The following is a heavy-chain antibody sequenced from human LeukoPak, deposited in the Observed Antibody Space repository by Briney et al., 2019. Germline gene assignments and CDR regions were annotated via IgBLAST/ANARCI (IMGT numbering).Heavy chain of an antibody. D-gene: IGHD6-13*01. V-gene: IGHV3-74*01. J-gene: IGHJ6*03. Sequence: GGSLRLSCAASGFAFSNYWLHWVRQAPGRGLVWVARINTHGSSTNYADSVKGRFTISRDNAKNTLYLQMTSLSAEDTAVYYALAGYYYYYMDIWGKGTTVTVSS. CDR2: INTHGSST. CDR1: GFAFSNYW. CDR3: LAGYYYYYMDI.